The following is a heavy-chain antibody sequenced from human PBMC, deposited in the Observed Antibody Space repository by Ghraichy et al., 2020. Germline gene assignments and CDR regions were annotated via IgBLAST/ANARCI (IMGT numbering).Heavy chain of an antibody. CDR2: ISSGSSTI. V-gene: IGHV3-48*02. CDR3: ARATGGSSWPSIDY. J-gene: IGHJ4*02. CDR1: GFTFSTYS. Sequence: GESLNISCAASGFTFSTYSMNWVRQAPGKGLEWVSYISSGSSTIYYADSVKGRFTITRDNAKNSLYLQMNSLRDEDTAVYYCARATGGSSWPSIDYWGQGTLVTVSS. D-gene: IGHD6-13*01.